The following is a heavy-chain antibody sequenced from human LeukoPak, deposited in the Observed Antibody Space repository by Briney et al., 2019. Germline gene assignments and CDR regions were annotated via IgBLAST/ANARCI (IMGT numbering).Heavy chain of an antibody. J-gene: IGHJ4*02. Sequence: GGSLRLSCVASGITFSSYAVSWVRQAPGKGLEWVSGISGGGGSTYHADSVKGRFTISRDNSKNTLYLQMNSLRAEDTAVYYCASTVGATPASFDYWGQGTLVTVSS. CDR3: ASTVGATPASFDY. CDR2: ISGGGGST. D-gene: IGHD1-26*01. CDR1: GITFSSYA. V-gene: IGHV3-23*01.